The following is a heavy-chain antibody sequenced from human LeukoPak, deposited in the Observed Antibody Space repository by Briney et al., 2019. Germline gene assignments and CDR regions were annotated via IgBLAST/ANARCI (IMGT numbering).Heavy chain of an antibody. CDR2: INHSGST. J-gene: IGHJ5*02. V-gene: IGHV4-34*01. Sequence: SETLSLTCTVSGDSISSYYWSWIRQPPGKGLEWIGEINHSGSTNYNPSLKSRVTISVDTSKNQFSLKLSSVTAADTAVYYCARGLPGIAAAGMFDPWGQGTLVTVSS. D-gene: IGHD6-13*01. CDR1: GDSISSYY. CDR3: ARGLPGIAAAGMFDP.